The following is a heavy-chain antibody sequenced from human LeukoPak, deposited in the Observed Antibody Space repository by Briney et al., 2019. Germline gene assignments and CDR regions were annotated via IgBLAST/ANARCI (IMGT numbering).Heavy chain of an antibody. CDR1: GFTFSSYA. Sequence: GSLRLSCAASGFTFSSYAMSWVRQAPGKGLEWVSAISGSGGSTYYADSVKGRFTISRDNSKNTLYLQMNSLRAEDTAVYYCAKDGLNRNLWAYYFDYWGQGTLVTVSS. D-gene: IGHD1-14*01. V-gene: IGHV3-23*01. CDR3: AKDGLNRNLWAYYFDY. CDR2: ISGSGGST. J-gene: IGHJ4*02.